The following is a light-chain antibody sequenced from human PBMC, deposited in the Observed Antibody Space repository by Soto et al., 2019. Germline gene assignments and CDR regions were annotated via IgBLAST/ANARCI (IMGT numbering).Light chain of an antibody. Sequence: DIPLTQSPSFLSPSIGESVTITCRASQVISTSLAWYQVKPGKAPKLLIYAASTLESGVPSRFSATVSGTEFSLTITSLQPEDYATYYCQQLFDSTITFGQGTRLEIK. V-gene: IGKV1-9*01. CDR3: QQLFDSTIT. J-gene: IGKJ5*01. CDR1: QVISTS. CDR2: AAS.